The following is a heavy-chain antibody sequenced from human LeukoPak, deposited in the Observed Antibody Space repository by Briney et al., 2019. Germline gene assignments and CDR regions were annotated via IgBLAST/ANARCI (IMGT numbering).Heavy chain of an antibody. CDR2: ISGTSSYT. V-gene: IGHV3-11*05. CDR1: GFTFSDYY. J-gene: IGHJ4*02. CDR3: ARDRHYNSSPSCFDF. Sequence: GGSLRLSCAASGFTFSDYYMSWIRQAPGKGPEWVSYISGTSSYTNNADSVKGRFTISRDNAKNSQYLQMNSLRAEDTAVYYCARDRHYNSSPSCFDFWGQGTLVTVSS. D-gene: IGHD6-13*01.